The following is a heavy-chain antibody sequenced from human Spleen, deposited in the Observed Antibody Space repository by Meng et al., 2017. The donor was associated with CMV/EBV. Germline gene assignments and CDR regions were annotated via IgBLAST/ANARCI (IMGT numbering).Heavy chain of an antibody. Sequence: GESLKISCAASGFTFSSYEMNWVRQAPGKGLEWVSGINWNGGSTGYADSVKGRFTISRDNAKNSLYLQMNSLRAEDTAVYYCARAYYGVDGMDVWGQGTTVTVSS. J-gene: IGHJ6*02. D-gene: IGHD4-17*01. V-gene: IGHV3-20*04. CDR2: INWNGGST. CDR1: GFTFSSYE. CDR3: ARAYYGVDGMDV.